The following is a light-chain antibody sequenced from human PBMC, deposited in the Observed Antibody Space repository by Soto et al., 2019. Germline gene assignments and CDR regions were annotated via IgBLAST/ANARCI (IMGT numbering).Light chain of an antibody. CDR1: QSVSSY. CDR3: QQYGSSGT. CDR2: DAS. V-gene: IGKV3-11*01. J-gene: IGKJ1*01. Sequence: EIVLTQSPATLSLSPGERATLSCRASQSVSSYLAWYQQKPGQAPRLLIYDASNRATGIPARFSGSGSGTDFTLTICRLEPEDFAVYYCQQYGSSGTFGQVTKVDI.